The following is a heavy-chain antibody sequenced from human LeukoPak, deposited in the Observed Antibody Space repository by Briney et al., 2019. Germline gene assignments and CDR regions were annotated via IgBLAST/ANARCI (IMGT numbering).Heavy chain of an antibody. CDR2: IYPGDSDT. J-gene: IGHJ4*02. V-gene: IGHV5-51*01. CDR3: ARLGDFWSGSYYFDY. CDR1: GYSFTSYW. D-gene: IGHD3-3*01. Sequence: GESLKISCKGSGYSFTSYWIGWVRPMPGKGLEWMGNIYPGDSDTRYSPSFQGQVTISADKSISTAYLQWSSLKASDTAMYYCARLGDFWSGSYYFDYWGQGTLVTVSS.